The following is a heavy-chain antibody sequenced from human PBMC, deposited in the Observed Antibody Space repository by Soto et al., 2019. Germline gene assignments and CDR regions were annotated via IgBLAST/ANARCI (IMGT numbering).Heavy chain of an antibody. CDR1: GGSFSGYY. V-gene: IGHV4-34*01. J-gene: IGHJ4*02. CDR2: INHSGST. Sequence: QVQLQQWGAGLLKPSETLSLTCAVYGGSFSGYYWSWIRQPPGKGLAWNGEINHSGSTNYNPSLQSRVTISVDKSKTQSYLKLSSVTAADTAVYYCARGVVVVVAATPYFDYWGQGTLVTVSS. D-gene: IGHD2-15*01. CDR3: ARGVVVVVAATPYFDY.